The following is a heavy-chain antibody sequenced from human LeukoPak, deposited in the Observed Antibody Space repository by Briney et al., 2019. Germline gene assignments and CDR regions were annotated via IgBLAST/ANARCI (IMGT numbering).Heavy chain of an antibody. Sequence: SETLSLTCTVSGGSISSSSYYWGWIRQPPGKGLEWIGSIYYSGSTYYNPSLKSRVTISVDTSKNQFSLKLSSVTAADTAVYYCARGYSGSYRGSWLDPWGLGTLVTVSS. CDR3: ARGYSGSYRGSWLDP. CDR2: IYYSGST. J-gene: IGHJ5*02. CDR1: GGSISSSSYY. D-gene: IGHD1-26*01. V-gene: IGHV4-39*07.